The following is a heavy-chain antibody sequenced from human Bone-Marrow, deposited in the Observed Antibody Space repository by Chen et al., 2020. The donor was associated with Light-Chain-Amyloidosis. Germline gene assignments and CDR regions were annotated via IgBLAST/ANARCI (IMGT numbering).Heavy chain of an antibody. CDR1: GGSMRSYF. Sequence: QVQLRESGPGLVQASETLSLTCTVSGGSMRSYFWSWIRQSPGKGLEWIGYIYYDGSTHYNPSLKSRVTISQDTSKNQYSLKLNSVTAADTAIYYCARTSGPSHFDYWGQGTLVTVSS. J-gene: IGHJ4*02. D-gene: IGHD3-10*01. CDR3: ARTSGPSHFDY. CDR2: IYYDGST. V-gene: IGHV4-59*01.